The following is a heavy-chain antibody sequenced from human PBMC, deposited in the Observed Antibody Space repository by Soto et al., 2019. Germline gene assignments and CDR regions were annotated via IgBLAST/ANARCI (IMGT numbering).Heavy chain of an antibody. D-gene: IGHD3-16*01. Sequence: QVQLQESGPGLVKPSETLSLTCTVSGGSIDTYYWSWIRQPPGKGLEWIGYIYYSGSTNYNPSLKSRVPMSVDTSKNQFSLKLSSVTAADTAVYYCARDSRLGFPDNWGQGTLVTVSS. V-gene: IGHV4-59*01. CDR2: IYYSGST. J-gene: IGHJ4*02. CDR3: ARDSRLGFPDN. CDR1: GGSIDTYY.